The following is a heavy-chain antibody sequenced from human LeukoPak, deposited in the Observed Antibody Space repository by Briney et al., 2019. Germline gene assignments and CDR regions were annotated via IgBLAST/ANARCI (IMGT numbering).Heavy chain of an antibody. Sequence: SQTLSLTCTVSGGSISSGGYYWSWIRQHPGKGLEWIGYIYYSGSTYYNPSLKSRVTISVDTSKNQFSLKLSSVTAADTAVYYCARSRCDFWSGYSLFDEYYFDYWGQGTLVTVSS. CDR2: IYYSGST. J-gene: IGHJ4*02. V-gene: IGHV4-31*03. D-gene: IGHD3-3*01. CDR1: GGSISSGGYY. CDR3: ARSRCDFWSGYSLFDEYYFDY.